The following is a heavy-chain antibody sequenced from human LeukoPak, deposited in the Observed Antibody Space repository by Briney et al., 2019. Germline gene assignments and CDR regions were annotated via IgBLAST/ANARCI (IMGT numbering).Heavy chain of an antibody. V-gene: IGHV1-69-2*01. CDR1: GYTFTYYY. D-gene: IGHD6-13*01. CDR3: TTGSQKLPFDC. J-gene: IGHJ4*02. CDR2: VDPEDGET. Sequence: GATVKLSCKVSGYTFTYYYMHWVQQAPGKGLEWMGLVDPEDGETIYSEKFQGRVTMTADTSADTAYMEMSSLRSEDTAVYYCTTGSQKLPFDCWGQGTLVTVSS.